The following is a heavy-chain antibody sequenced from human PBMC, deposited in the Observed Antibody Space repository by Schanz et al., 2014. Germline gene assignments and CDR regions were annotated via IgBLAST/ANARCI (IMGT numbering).Heavy chain of an antibody. CDR2: VSRDGSET. CDR1: GFTFNTSW. J-gene: IGHJ6*02. V-gene: IGHV3-74*01. CDR3: ARGASRDYFAMDV. Sequence: EVQLVESGGGFVQPGGSLRLSCAASGFTFNTSWFHWVRQPPGKGLLWVSRVSRDGSETTYVDSVRGRFTISRDTAKNTVFLQMNNLRAEDTAVYYCARGASRDYFAMDVWGQGTTVTVSS.